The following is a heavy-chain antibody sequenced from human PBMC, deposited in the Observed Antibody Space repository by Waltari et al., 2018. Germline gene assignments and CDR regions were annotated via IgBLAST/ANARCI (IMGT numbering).Heavy chain of an antibody. V-gene: IGHV4-59*01. CDR2: TYYSGST. D-gene: IGHD3-3*01. CDR3: ARLREVYPYGMDV. CDR1: GGSISSYY. J-gene: IGHJ6*02. Sequence: QVQLQESGPGLVKPSETLSLTCTVSGGSISSYYWSWIRQPPGKGLEWIGYTYYSGSTNYNPSLKSRVTISVDTSKNQFSLKLSSVTAADTAVYYCARLREVYPYGMDVWGQGTTVTVSS.